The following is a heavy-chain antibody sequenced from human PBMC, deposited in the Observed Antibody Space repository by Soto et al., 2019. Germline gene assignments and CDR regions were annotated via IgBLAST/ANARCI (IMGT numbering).Heavy chain of an antibody. CDR3: ARYRELWWREPRFDY. V-gene: IGHV1-18*01. D-gene: IGHD5-18*01. J-gene: IGHJ4*02. CDR2: ISAYNGNT. Sequence: ASVKVSCKASGYTFTSYGISWVRQAPGQGLEWMGWISAYNGNTNYAQKLQGRVTMTTDTSTSTAYMELRSLRSDDTAVYYCARYRELWWREPRFDYWGQGTLVT. CDR1: GYTFTSYG.